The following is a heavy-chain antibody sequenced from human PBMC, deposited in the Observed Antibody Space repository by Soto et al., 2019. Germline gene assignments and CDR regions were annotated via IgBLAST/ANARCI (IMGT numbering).Heavy chain of an antibody. D-gene: IGHD6-19*01. CDR3: ARDGLATSFDY. V-gene: IGHV4-31*03. Sequence: SETLSLTCTVSGGSIGSGGYYWSWIRQHPGKGLEWIGYIYYSGSTYYNPSLKSRVTISVDTSKNQFSLKLSSVTAADTAVYYCARDGLATSFDYWGQGTLVTVSS. CDR1: GGSIGSGGYY. CDR2: IYYSGST. J-gene: IGHJ4*02.